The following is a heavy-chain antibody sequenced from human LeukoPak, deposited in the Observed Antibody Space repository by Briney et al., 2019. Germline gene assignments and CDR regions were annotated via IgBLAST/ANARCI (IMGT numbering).Heavy chain of an antibody. V-gene: IGHV3-7*01. J-gene: IGHJ4*02. CDR2: IKQDGSEK. CDR1: GFTFSSYW. Sequence: GGSLRLSCAASGFTFSSYWMSWVRQAPGKGLEWVANIKQDGSEKYYVDSVKGRFTISRDNSKNTLYPQMNSLRAEDTAVYYCAKDLGDFYFDYWGQGTLVTVSS. D-gene: IGHD3-16*01. CDR3: AKDLGDFYFDY.